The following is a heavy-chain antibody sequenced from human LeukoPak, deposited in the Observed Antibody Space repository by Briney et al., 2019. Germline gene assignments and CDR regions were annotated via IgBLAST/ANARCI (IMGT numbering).Heavy chain of an antibody. CDR1: GVSFSSYY. CDR2: IYYSGNT. CDR3: ARGTSSLDY. Sequence: SETLSLTCTVSGVSFSSYYWSWTRQPPGKGLEYIGYIYYSGNTNYNPSLKSRVTISVDTSKNQFAWKPTSVTAPDTAVYYCARGTSSLDYWGQGTLVTVSS. V-gene: IGHV4-59*01. J-gene: IGHJ4*02.